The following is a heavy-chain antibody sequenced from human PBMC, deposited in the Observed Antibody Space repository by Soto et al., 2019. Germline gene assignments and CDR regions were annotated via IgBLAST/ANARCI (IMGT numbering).Heavy chain of an antibody. J-gene: IGHJ3*02. D-gene: IGHD1-1*01. CDR1: GCILTGYC. V-gene: IGHV1-2*04. Sequence: ASVTVSCMTSGCILTGYCMHWLRQAPGRGLAWMGWINPHRGGTTYAQKFQGWVPMTRDTSISTAYMELSRLRSDDTAVYYCARETKTGRDAFDIWGQGTMVTVSS. CDR2: INPHRGGT. CDR3: ARETKTGRDAFDI.